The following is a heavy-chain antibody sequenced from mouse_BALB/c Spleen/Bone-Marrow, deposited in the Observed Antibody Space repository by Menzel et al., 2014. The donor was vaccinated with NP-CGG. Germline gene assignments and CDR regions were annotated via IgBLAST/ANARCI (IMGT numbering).Heavy chain of an antibody. CDR2: ISNGGGST. J-gene: IGHJ3*01. D-gene: IGHD2-3*01. CDR1: GFTFSDYY. V-gene: IGHV5-12*02. CDR3: ARPLYDGYYVAY. Sequence: EVQRVESEGGLVQPGGSLKLSCATSGFTFSDYYMYWVRQTPEKRLEWVAYISNGGGSTYYPDTVKGRFTISRDNAKNTLYLQMSRLKSEDTAMYYCARPLYDGYYVAYWGQGTLVTVSA.